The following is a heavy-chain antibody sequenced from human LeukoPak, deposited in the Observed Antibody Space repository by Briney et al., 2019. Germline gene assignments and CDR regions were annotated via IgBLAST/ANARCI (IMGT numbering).Heavy chain of an antibody. V-gene: IGHV4-34*01. CDR1: GESFSGYY. Sequence: IPSETLSLTCAVYGESFSGYYWSWIRQSPGKWLEWIGEINHSGSTNYNPSLKSRVTISVDTSKNQFSLKLSSVTAADTAIYYCARGRDAFDIWGQGTMVTVSS. J-gene: IGHJ3*02. CDR2: INHSGST. CDR3: ARGRDAFDI.